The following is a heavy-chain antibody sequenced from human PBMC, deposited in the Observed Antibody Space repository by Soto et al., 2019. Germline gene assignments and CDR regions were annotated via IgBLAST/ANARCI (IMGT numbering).Heavy chain of an antibody. Sequence: QVQLVQSGAEVNKPGSSVKVSCKASGGTFSSYTISWVRQAPEQGLEWMGRIIPILGIANYAQKFQGRVTITADKSTSTAYMELSSLRSEDTAVYYCASYCSGGSCYPTGYYYMDVWGKGTTVTVSS. V-gene: IGHV1-69*02. D-gene: IGHD2-15*01. CDR1: GGTFSSYT. CDR3: ASYCSGGSCYPTGYYYMDV. J-gene: IGHJ6*03. CDR2: IIPILGIA.